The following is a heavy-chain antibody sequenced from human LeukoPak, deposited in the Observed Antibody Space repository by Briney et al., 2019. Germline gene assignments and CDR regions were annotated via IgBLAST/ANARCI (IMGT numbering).Heavy chain of an antibody. J-gene: IGHJ4*02. CDR1: GGTFSSYA. V-gene: IGHV1-69*13. Sequence: ASVKVSCKASGGTFSSYAISWGRQAPGQGLEWMGGIIPIFGTANYAQKFQGRVTITADESTSTAYMELSSLRSEDTAVYYCASPEITMVRGVREYYFDYWGRGTLVTVSS. CDR3: ASPEITMVRGVREYYFDY. CDR2: IIPIFGTA. D-gene: IGHD3-10*01.